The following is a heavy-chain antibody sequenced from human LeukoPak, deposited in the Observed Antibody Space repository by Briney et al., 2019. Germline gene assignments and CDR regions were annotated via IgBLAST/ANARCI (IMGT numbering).Heavy chain of an antibody. CDR1: GGSFSGYY. Sequence: KPSETLSLTCAVYGGSFSGYYWSWIRKPPGQGLEWIGEINHSGSTNYNPSLKSRVTISVDTSKNQFSLKLSSVTAADTAVYYCARVGFAGWGYHYGMDVWGQGTTVTVSS. D-gene: IGHD3-10*01. CDR2: INHSGST. V-gene: IGHV4-34*01. CDR3: ARVGFAGWGYHYGMDV. J-gene: IGHJ6*02.